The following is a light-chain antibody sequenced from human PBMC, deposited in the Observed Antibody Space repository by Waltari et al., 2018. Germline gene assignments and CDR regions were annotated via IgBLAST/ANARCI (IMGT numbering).Light chain of an antibody. CDR3: ALYMGSGIGV. CDR2: KTN. Sequence: QTAVTQDPSVSVAPGGTVTLTCPLSFFSSSTTSYSPCYQQPPAHPPPKLWSKPTPIRAQRALVYKTNAGSSGVPLRFSVSILGNPAALTITGAQADDESDYYGALYMGSGIGVFGGGTRLTVL. CDR1: FFSSSTTSY. J-gene: IGLJ3*02. V-gene: IGLV8-61*01.